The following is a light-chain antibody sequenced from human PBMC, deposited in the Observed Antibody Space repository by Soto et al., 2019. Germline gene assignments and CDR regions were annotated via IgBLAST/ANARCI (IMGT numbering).Light chain of an antibody. V-gene: IGKV1-5*03. J-gene: IGKJ5*01. CDR3: QQYNSYPIT. CDR2: KAS. Sequence: IQRTQSPSTLSASVGDRVTITCRASQSISSWLAWYQQKPGKAPKLLIYKASSLESGVPSRFSGSGSGTEFTLTISSLQPDDFATYYCQQYNSYPITFGQGTRLETK. CDR1: QSISSW.